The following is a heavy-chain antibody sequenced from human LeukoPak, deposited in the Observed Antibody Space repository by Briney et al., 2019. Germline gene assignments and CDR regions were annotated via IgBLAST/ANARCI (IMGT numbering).Heavy chain of an antibody. V-gene: IGHV3-30*02. J-gene: IGHJ4*02. CDR1: GFTFSSYG. CDR2: IRYDGSNK. Sequence: GGSLRLSCAASGFTFSSYGMHWVRQAPGKGLEWVAFIRYDGSNKYYADSVKGRFIISRDNSKNTLYLQMNSLRAEDTAVYYRAKVGVTTGTLGPYFDYWGQGTLVTVSS. D-gene: IGHD1-1*01. CDR3: AKVGVTTGTLGPYFDY.